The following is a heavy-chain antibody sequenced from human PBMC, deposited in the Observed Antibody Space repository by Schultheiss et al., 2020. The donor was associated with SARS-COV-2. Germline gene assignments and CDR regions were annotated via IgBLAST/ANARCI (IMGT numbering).Heavy chain of an antibody. D-gene: IGHD5-12*01. CDR1: GFTVSSNY. V-gene: IGHV3-23*01. CDR3: ARRSGYDSYYYYYYMDV. J-gene: IGHJ6*03. CDR2: ISGSGGST. Sequence: GGSLRLSCAASGFTVSSNYMSWVRQAPGKGLEWVSAISGSGGSTYYADSVKGRFTISRDNSKNTLYLQMNSLRAEDTAVYYCARRSGYDSYYYYYYMDVWGKGTTVTVSS.